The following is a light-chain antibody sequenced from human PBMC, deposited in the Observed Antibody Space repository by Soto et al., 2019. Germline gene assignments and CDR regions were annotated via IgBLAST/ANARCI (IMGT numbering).Light chain of an antibody. Sequence: QSVLTQPPSVSGAPGQRVTISCTGSSSNIGAGYDVHWYQQLPGTAPKLLIYGNSNRPSGVPDRFSGSKSGTSASLAITGLQAEDEDDDYCQSYDSSLSAHVVFGGGTKLTVL. V-gene: IGLV1-40*01. J-gene: IGLJ2*01. CDR1: SSNIGAGYD. CDR3: QSYDSSLSAHVV. CDR2: GNS.